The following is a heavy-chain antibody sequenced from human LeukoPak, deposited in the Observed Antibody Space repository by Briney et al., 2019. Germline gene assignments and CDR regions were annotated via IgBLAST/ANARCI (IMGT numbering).Heavy chain of an antibody. CDR1: GFTFSSYW. J-gene: IGHJ4*02. Sequence: GGSLRLSCAASGFTFSSYWMSWVRQAPGKGLEWVANIKQDGSEKYYVDSVKGRFTISRDNAKNSLYLQMNSLRAEDTAVYYCARGEDGYSYFAFDYWGQGTLVTVSS. V-gene: IGHV3-7*03. CDR3: ARGEDGYSYFAFDY. CDR2: IKQDGSEK. D-gene: IGHD5-24*01.